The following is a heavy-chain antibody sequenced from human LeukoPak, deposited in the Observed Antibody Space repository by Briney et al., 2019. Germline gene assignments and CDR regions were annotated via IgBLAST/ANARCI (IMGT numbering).Heavy chain of an antibody. Sequence: PSETLSPTCTVSGGSISSGGYYWSWIRQPPGKGLEWIGYIYHSGSTYYNPSLKSRVTISVDRSKNQFSLKLSSVTAADTAVYYCARSTWIELFLFDYWGQGALVAVSS. D-gene: IGHD5-18*01. CDR2: IYHSGST. J-gene: IGHJ4*02. V-gene: IGHV4-30-2*01. CDR3: ARSTWIELFLFDY. CDR1: GGSISSGGYY.